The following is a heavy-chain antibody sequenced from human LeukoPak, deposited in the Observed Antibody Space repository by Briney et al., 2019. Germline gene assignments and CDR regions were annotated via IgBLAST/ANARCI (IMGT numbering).Heavy chain of an antibody. V-gene: IGHV3-23*01. CDR1: GFNFCNLG. J-gene: IGHJ4*02. Sequence: GSLRLFCSASGFNFCNLGLNWVRQAPGKGLEWVSAISNDATATFYADSVKGRFTVSRDNSKNTLYLQMNSLRAEDTALYYCAKTSGSYYVYWGQGILVTVSS. D-gene: IGHD3-10*01. CDR3: AKTSGSYYVY. CDR2: ISNDATAT.